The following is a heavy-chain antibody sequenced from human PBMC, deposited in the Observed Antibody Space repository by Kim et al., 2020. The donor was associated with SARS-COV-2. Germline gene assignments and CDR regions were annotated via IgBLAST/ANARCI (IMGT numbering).Heavy chain of an antibody. V-gene: IGHV4-31*03. D-gene: IGHD3-10*01. CDR3: AASSRGRFGELSKTDY. CDR1: GGSISSGGYY. CDR2: IYYSGST. J-gene: IGHJ4*02. Sequence: SETLSLTCTVSGGSISSGGYYWSWIRQHPGKGLEWIGYIYYSGSTYYNPSLKSRVTILVDTSKNQFSLKLSSVTAADTAVYYCAASSRGRFGELSKTDYWGQGTLVTVSS.